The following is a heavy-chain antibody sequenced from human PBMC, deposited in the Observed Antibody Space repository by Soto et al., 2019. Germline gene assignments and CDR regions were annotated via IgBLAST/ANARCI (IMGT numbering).Heavy chain of an antibody. CDR1: GGSISSGDYY. CDR2: IYYRGST. CDR3: ARACQEMATIADWFDP. J-gene: IGHJ5*02. Sequence: PSETLSLTCTVSGGSISSGDYYWSWIRQPPGKGLEWIGYIYYRGSTYYNPSLKSRVTISVDTSKNQFSLKLSSVTAADTAVYYCARACQEMATIADWFDPWGQGTLVTVSS. V-gene: IGHV4-30-4*01. D-gene: IGHD5-12*01.